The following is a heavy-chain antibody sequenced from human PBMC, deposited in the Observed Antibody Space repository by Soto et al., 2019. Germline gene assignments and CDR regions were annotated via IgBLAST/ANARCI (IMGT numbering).Heavy chain of an antibody. CDR1: GFMFNSYA. J-gene: IGHJ2*01. Sequence: EVQLVESGGGLVQPGGSLRLSCAASGFMFNSYAMHWVRQAPGKGLEYVSAISSLGDSTFYANSVKDRFTISRDNSKNTLYLQMGSLRAEEMAVYYCARRTAGWYFDLWGRGTRVTVSS. V-gene: IGHV3-64*01. CDR2: ISSLGDST. CDR3: ARRTAGWYFDL. D-gene: IGHD2-21*02.